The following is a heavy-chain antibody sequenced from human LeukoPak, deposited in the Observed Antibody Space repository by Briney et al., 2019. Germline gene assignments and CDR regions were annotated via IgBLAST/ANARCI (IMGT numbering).Heavy chain of an antibody. V-gene: IGHV1-18*01. CDR1: GYTFTSYG. Sequence: ASVKVSCKASGYTFTSYGISWVRQAPGQGLEWMGWISAYNGNTNYAQKLQGRVTMTTDTSTSTAYMELRSLRSDDTAVYYCATDLGCSGGSCSTDYWGQGTLVTVSS. J-gene: IGHJ4*02. CDR2: ISAYNGNT. CDR3: ATDLGCSGGSCSTDY. D-gene: IGHD2-15*01.